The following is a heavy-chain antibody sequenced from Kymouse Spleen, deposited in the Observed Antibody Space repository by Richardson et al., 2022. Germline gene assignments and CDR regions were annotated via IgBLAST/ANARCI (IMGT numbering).Heavy chain of an antibody. D-gene: IGHD6-13*01,IGHD6-25*01. CDR2: INPNSGGT. V-gene: IGHV1-2*04. J-gene: IGHJ6*02. CDR3: AREWV*QPENYYYYGMDV. Sequence: QVQLVQSGAEVKKPGASVKVSCKASGYTFTGYYMHWVRQAPGQGLEWMGWINPNSGGTNYAQKFQGWVTMTRDTSISTAYMELSRLRSDDTAVYYCAREWV*QPENYYYYGMDVWGQGTTVTVSS. CDR1: GYTFTGYY.